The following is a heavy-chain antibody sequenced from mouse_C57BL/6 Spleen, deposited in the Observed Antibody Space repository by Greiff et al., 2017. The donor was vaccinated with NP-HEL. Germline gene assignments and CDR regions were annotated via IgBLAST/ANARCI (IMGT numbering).Heavy chain of an antibody. CDR2: INPNNGGT. J-gene: IGHJ3*01. CDR1: GYTFTDYN. V-gene: IGHV1-22*01. D-gene: IGHD2-5*01. Sequence: VQLKQSGPELVKPGASVKMSCKASGYTFTDYNMHWVKQSHGKSLEWIGYINPNNGGTSYNQKFKGKATLTVNKSSSTAYMELRSLTSEDSAVYYCARTYYSNYPFAYWGQGTLVTVSA. CDR3: ARTYYSNYPFAY.